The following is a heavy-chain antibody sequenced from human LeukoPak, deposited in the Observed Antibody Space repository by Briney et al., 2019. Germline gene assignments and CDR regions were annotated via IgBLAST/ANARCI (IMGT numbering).Heavy chain of an antibody. D-gene: IGHD5-12*01. CDR2: IYTSGST. CDR3: ARDPIISDYYYGMDV. CDR1: GGSISSYY. Sequence: SETLSLTCTVSGGSISSYYWSWIRQPAGKGLEWIGRIYTSGSTNYNPSLKSRVTMSVDTSKNQFSLKLSSVTAADTAVYYCARDPIISDYYYGMDVWGQGTTVTVSS. V-gene: IGHV4-4*07. J-gene: IGHJ6*02.